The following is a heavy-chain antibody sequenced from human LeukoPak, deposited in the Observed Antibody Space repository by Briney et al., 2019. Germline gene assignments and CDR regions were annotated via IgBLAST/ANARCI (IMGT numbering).Heavy chain of an antibody. J-gene: IGHJ4*02. V-gene: IGHV3-23*01. CDR2: ISGSGGST. Sequence: AGGSLRLSCAASGFTFSSYVMSWVRQAPGKGLEWVSAISGSGGSTYYADSVKGRFTISRDNSKNTLYLQMNSLGAEDTAVYYCAKDSKVAYYFDYWGQGTLVTVSS. D-gene: IGHD5-12*01. CDR3: AKDSKVAYYFDY. CDR1: GFTFSSYV.